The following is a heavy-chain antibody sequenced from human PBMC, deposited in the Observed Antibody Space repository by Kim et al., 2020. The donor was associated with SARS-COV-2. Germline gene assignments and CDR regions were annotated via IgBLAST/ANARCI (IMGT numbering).Heavy chain of an antibody. D-gene: IGHD2-15*01. CDR2: INGGNGET. CDR1: GYSFTKYA. Sequence: ASVKVSCKASGYSFTKYAIHWVRQAPGQRLEWMGWINGGNGETKHSQKFQGRVTITRDTSASTAYMELSTLRSEDTAVYYCARDPSNCSSGSCHYYYYMDVWGKVTTVIVSS. V-gene: IGHV1-3*01. CDR3: ARDPSNCSSGSCHYYYYMDV. J-gene: IGHJ6*03.